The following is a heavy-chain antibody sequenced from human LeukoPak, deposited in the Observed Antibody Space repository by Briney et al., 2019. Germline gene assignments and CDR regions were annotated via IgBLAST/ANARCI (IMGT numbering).Heavy chain of an antibody. Sequence: GGSLRLSCVASGFIFCSSWMSWVRQAPGKGLEWVANIKQDGSEKYYVDSAKGRFTISRDNGENSLYLQMNSLRAEDTAVYYCARDYWPGIAAALDYWGQGTLVTVSS. CDR2: IKQDGSEK. CDR3: ARDYWPGIAAALDY. D-gene: IGHD6-13*01. V-gene: IGHV3-7*03. CDR1: GFIFCSSW. J-gene: IGHJ4*02.